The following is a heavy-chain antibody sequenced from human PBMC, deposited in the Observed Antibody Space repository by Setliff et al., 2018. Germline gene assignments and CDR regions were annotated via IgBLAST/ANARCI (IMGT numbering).Heavy chain of an antibody. V-gene: IGHV4-4*07. CDR2: VYTTGST. CDR1: GGSMGSYY. Sequence: SETLSLTCTVSGGSMGSYYWTWIRQSAGKRLEWIGRVYTTGSTAFNPSLNSRVTMLLDKSKNQLSLKLYSVTAADTAVYFCARVRITPYFMDVWGKGTTVPVSS. CDR3: ARVRITPYFMDV. D-gene: IGHD3-10*01. J-gene: IGHJ6*03.